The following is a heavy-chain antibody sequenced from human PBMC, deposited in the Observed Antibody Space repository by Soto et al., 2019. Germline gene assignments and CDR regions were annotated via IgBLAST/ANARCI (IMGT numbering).Heavy chain of an antibody. D-gene: IGHD3-16*01. J-gene: IGHJ4*02. CDR3: GRARNAYSRAVGY. CDR2: ISYSGST. Sequence: QVQLQESGPGLVKPSETLSLTCTVSGASVSSGTYYWSWIRQPPGKGLEWIGYISYSGSTNYNPSLKRRVTMSVDTYKNQFSLNLNSVTAADTAMYYCGRARNAYSRAVGYWGQGSLVTVSS. CDR1: GASVSSGTYY. V-gene: IGHV4-61*01.